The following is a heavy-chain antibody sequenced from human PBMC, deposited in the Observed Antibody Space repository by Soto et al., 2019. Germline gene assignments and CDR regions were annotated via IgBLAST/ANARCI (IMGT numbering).Heavy chain of an antibody. D-gene: IGHD3-22*01. CDR3: ARYREYYYDSSGNFYYHYGLDV. J-gene: IGHJ6*02. CDR1: GYTFTDYG. Sequence: QVQLVESGAEVKKPGASVKVSCKASGYTFTDYGISWVRQAPGQGREWMGWISGYNGNTKYAQKFQGRVTMTTDTPTNKAYMELRSLRSDDTAVYYCARYREYYYDSSGNFYYHYGLDVWGQGTTVTVS. V-gene: IGHV1-18*04. CDR2: ISGYNGNT.